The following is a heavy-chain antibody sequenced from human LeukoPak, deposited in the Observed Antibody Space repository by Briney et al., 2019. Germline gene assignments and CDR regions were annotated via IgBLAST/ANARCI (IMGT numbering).Heavy chain of an antibody. J-gene: IGHJ3*02. D-gene: IGHD2/OR15-2a*01. Sequence: GGSLRLSCAASGFTFSNAWMSWVRQAPGKGLEWVSSISSSSNYIYYADSVKGRFTISRDNAKNSLYLQMNSLRAEDTAVYYCARVSILIVPYYAFDIWGQGTMVTVSS. V-gene: IGHV3-21*01. CDR3: ARVSILIVPYYAFDI. CDR2: ISSSSNYI. CDR1: GFTFSNAW.